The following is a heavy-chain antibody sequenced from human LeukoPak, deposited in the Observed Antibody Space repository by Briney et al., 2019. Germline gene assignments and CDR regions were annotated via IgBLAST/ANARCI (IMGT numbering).Heavy chain of an antibody. CDR3: AKTRPLDSSSWSHGDY. CDR2: ISGSGDST. CDR1: GFTFSSYA. J-gene: IGHJ4*02. V-gene: IGHV3-23*01. Sequence: GGSLRLSCAASGFTFSSYAMSWVRQAPGKGLEWVSAISGSGDSTYCGDSVKGRFTISRDNSKNTLYLQMNSLRAEDTAVYYCAKTRPLDSSSWSHGDYWGQGTLVTVSS. D-gene: IGHD6-13*01.